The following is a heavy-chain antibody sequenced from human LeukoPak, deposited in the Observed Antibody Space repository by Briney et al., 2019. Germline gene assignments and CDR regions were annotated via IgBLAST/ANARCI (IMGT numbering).Heavy chain of an antibody. V-gene: IGHV3-74*01. CDR3: TRETVVVATASLGY. D-gene: IGHD2-2*01. J-gene: IGHJ4*02. CDR2: INSDGSTI. CDR1: GFTFSSYW. Sequence: PPGGSLRLSCAASGFTFSSYWMHWVRQAPGKGLVCVSRINSDGSTINYADSVKGRFTIFRDNAKNTLYLQMDSLRAEDTAVYYCTRETVVVATASLGYWGLGTLVTVSS.